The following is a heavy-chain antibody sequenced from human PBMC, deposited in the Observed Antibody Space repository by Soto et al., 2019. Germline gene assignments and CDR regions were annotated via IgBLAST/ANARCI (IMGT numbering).Heavy chain of an antibody. CDR2: IYYNSDRI. Sequence: EVQLVESGGGLVQPGGSLRLSCAGSGSTFQDYAMHWVRQAPGKGLEWVSGIYYNSDRIDYADSVKGRFTISRDNARNSLYLQINSLRTEDTAFYYCGKDISPGGMDVWGRGILVTVSS. V-gene: IGHV3-9*01. CDR1: GSTFQDYA. CDR3: GKDISPGGMDV. J-gene: IGHJ6*04.